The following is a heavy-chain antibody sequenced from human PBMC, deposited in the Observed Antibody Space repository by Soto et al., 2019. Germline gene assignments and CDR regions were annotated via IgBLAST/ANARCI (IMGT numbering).Heavy chain of an antibody. V-gene: IGHV3-23*01. D-gene: IGHD3-9*01. CDR3: AKVTDYDILTGGIDY. CDR2: ISGSGGST. J-gene: IGHJ4*02. CDR1: GFTFSSYA. Sequence: GGSLRLSCAASGFTFSSYAMSWVSKAPGKGLEWVSAISGSGGSTYYADSVKGRFTISRDNSKNTLYLQMNSLRAEDTAVYYCAKVTDYDILTGGIDYWGQGTLVTVSS.